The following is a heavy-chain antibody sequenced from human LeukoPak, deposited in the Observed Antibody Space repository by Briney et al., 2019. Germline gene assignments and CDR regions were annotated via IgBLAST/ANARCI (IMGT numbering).Heavy chain of an antibody. V-gene: IGHV4-34*01. CDR1: GGSFSGYY. J-gene: IGHJ6*02. CDR2: INHSGST. CDR3: ARDRKDYYGMDV. Sequence: SETLSLTCAVYGGSFSGYYWSWIRQPPGKGLEWIGEINHSGSTNYNPSLKSRVTISVDTSKNQFSLKLSSVTAADTAVYYCARDRKDYYGMDVWGQGTTVTVSS.